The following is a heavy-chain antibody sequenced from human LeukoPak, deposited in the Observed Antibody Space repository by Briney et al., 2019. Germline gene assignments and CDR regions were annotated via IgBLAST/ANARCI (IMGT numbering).Heavy chain of an antibody. V-gene: IGHV1-18*01. J-gene: IGHJ3*02. CDR3: ARIAAAGTGAFDI. D-gene: IGHD6-13*01. CDR2: ISAYNGNT. Sequence: WASVKVSCKASGYTFTGYGISWVRQAPGQGLEWMGWISAYNGNTNYARKLQGRVTMTTDTSTSSAYMELRSLRSDDTAVYYCARIAAAGTGAFDIWGQGTMVTVSS. CDR1: GYTFTGYG.